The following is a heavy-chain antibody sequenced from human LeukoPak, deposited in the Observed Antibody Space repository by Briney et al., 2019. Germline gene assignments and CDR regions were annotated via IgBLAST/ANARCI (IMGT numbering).Heavy chain of an antibody. Sequence: SETLSLTCAVYGGSFSGYYWSWIRQPPGKGLEWIGDINHSGSTNYNPSLKSRVTISVDTSKNQFSLKLSSVTAADTAVYYCARVAPSEEGLGYCSGGSCYSTYYYYGMDVWGKGTTVTVSS. D-gene: IGHD2-15*01. J-gene: IGHJ6*04. CDR2: INHSGST. V-gene: IGHV4-34*01. CDR1: GGSFSGYY. CDR3: ARVAPSEEGLGYCSGGSCYSTYYYYGMDV.